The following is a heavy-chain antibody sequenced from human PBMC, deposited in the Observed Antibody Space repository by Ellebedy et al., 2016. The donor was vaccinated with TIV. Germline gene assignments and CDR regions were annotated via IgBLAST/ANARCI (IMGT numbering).Heavy chain of an antibody. CDR2: ISSSSSTI. D-gene: IGHD5-12*01. J-gene: IGHJ4*02. CDR1: GFTFSSYS. V-gene: IGHV3-48*02. Sequence: GESLKISCAASGFTFSSYSMNWVRQAPGKGLEWVSYISSSSSTIYYADSVKGRFTISRDNAKNSLYLQMNSLRDEDTAVYYCARPYSGYTYYFDYWGQGTLVTVSS. CDR3: ARPYSGYTYYFDY.